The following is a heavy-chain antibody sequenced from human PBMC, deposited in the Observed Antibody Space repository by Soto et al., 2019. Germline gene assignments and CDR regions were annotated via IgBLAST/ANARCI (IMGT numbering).Heavy chain of an antibody. J-gene: IGHJ4*01. CDR3: AKGFGNYWAFDY. CDR2: ISNDGSNK. CDR1: GFSFSTYG. Sequence: QVHLVESGGGVVQPGRSLRLSCAASGFSFSTYGMHWVRQAPGKGLEWVAFISNDGSNKYYADSVKGRFTISRDNSKNTLCLQMDSLRAEDTAVYYSAKGFGNYWAFDYWGQGTLVTVSS. V-gene: IGHV3-30*18. D-gene: IGHD1-26*01.